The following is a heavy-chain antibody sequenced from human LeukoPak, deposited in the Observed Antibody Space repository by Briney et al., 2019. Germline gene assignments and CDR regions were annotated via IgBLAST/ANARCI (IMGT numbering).Heavy chain of an antibody. D-gene: IGHD3-10*01. CDR3: ARDRGGSYYFDY. CDR1: GFTFSKYA. CDR2: ISVSGGST. Sequence: PGGSLRLSCAASGFTFSKYAMTWVRQAPGKGLEWVSGISVSGGSTNYADSVKGRFSISRDNSKNTLYLQMNSLRAEDTAVYYCARDRGGSYYFDYWGQGTLVTVSS. J-gene: IGHJ4*02. V-gene: IGHV3-23*01.